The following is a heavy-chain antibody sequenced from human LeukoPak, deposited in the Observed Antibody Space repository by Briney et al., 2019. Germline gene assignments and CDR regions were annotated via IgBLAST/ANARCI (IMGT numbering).Heavy chain of an antibody. CDR2: IWYDGSNK. CDR3: ARDRAPYSSSWYVGY. V-gene: IGHV3-33*01. D-gene: IGHD6-13*01. CDR1: GFTFSSYG. Sequence: GRSLRLSCAASGFTFSSYGMHWVRQAPGKGLEWVAVIWYDGSNKYYADSVKGRFTISRDNSKNTLYLQMNSLRAEDTAVYYCARDRAPYSSSWYVGYWGQGTLVTVSS. J-gene: IGHJ4*02.